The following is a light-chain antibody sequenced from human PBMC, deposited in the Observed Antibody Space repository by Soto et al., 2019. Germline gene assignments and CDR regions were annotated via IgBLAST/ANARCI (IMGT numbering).Light chain of an antibody. J-gene: IGLJ3*02. V-gene: IGLV1-40*01. CDR3: QSYDSILSGWV. CDR1: SSNIGAGYG. Sequence: QSVLAQPPSVSGAPGQRVTISCTGSSSNIGAGYGVHWYQQLPGTAPKLLIYGNSNRPSGVPDRFSGSKSGTSASLAITGLQAEDEAYYHCQSYDSILSGWVFGGWTKLTVL. CDR2: GNS.